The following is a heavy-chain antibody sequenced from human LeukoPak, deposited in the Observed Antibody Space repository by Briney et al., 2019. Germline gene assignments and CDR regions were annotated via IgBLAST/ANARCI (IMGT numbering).Heavy chain of an antibody. V-gene: IGHV1-69*01. CDR3: ARDKGEYYYDSSGYRDAFDI. Sequence: SVKVSCKASGGTFSSYAISWVRQAPGQGLEWMGGIIPIFGTANYAQKFQGRVTITADESTSTAYMELSSLISEDTAVYYCARDKGEYYYDSSGYRDAFDIWGQGTMVTVSS. D-gene: IGHD3-22*01. CDR2: IIPIFGTA. J-gene: IGHJ3*02. CDR1: GGTFSSYA.